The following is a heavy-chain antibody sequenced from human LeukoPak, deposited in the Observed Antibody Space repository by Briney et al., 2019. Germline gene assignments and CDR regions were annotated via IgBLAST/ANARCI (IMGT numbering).Heavy chain of an antibody. Sequence: GGSLRLSCAASGFTFSSYEVNWVRQAPGKGLEWVSGINWNGGSTGYADSVKGRFTISRDNAKNSLYLQMNSLRAEDTALYYCARGHNWNAGADYWGQGTLVTVSS. D-gene: IGHD1-20*01. V-gene: IGHV3-20*04. CDR2: INWNGGST. CDR1: GFTFSSYE. CDR3: ARGHNWNAGADY. J-gene: IGHJ4*02.